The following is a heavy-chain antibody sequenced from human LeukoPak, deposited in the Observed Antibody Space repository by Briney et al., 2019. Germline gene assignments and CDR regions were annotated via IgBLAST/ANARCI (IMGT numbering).Heavy chain of an antibody. J-gene: IGHJ6*02. V-gene: IGHV1-46*01. CDR2: INPSGGST. CDR1: GYTFTSYY. CDR3: ARDLYSSSWYKPYYYYYGMDV. D-gene: IGHD6-13*01. Sequence: LVASVTVSCKASGYTFTSYYMHWVRQAPGQGLEWMGIINPSGGSTSYAQKFQGRVTMTRDTSTSTVYMELSSLRSEDTAVYYCARDLYSSSWYKPYYYYYGMDVWGQGTTVTVSS.